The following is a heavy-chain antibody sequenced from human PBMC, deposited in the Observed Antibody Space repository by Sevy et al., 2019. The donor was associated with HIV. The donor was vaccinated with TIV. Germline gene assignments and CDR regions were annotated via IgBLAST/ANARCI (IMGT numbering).Heavy chain of an antibody. CDR2: ISYHGRDK. CDR3: AKDFTGYNGMDV. V-gene: IGHV3-30*18. J-gene: IGHJ6*02. Sequence: GGSLRLSCVVSGISFTTSGMHWVRQAPGKGLEWVEVISYHGRDKFYAESVKGRSTISRDNSKNMLYLQINSLRAEDTAVYYCAKDFTGYNGMDVWGQGTMVTVS. CDR1: GISFTTSG. D-gene: IGHD3-9*01.